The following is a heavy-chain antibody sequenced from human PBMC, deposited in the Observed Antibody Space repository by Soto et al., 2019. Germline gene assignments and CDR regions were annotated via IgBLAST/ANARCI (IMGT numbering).Heavy chain of an antibody. CDR2: IYYSGST. Sequence: QVQLQESGPGLVRPSETLSLTCSVSGGSIKNYYWNWIRQAPGKGLAWIGYIYYSGSTNYHPSLRGRVTISVDTSKIQFSLKLTSVTAADTAVYYCARDREVWLRGWGFDPWGQGALVTVSS. CDR3: ARDREVWLRGWGFDP. D-gene: IGHD2-21*01. CDR1: GGSIKNYY. V-gene: IGHV4-59*01. J-gene: IGHJ5*02.